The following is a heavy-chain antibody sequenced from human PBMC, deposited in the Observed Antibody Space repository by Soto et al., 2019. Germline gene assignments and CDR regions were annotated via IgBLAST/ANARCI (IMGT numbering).Heavy chain of an antibody. CDR1: GGSISSSSYY. CDR2: IYYSGST. J-gene: IGHJ4*02. CDR3: ARLSIVVVPAAILSAFDY. Sequence: QLQLQESGPGLVKPSETLSLTCTVSGGSISSSSYYWGWIRQPPGKGLEWIGSIYYSGSTYYNPSLKSGVTISVDTSKNQFSLKLSSVTAADTAVYYCARLSIVVVPAAILSAFDYWGQGTLVTVSS. D-gene: IGHD2-2*02. V-gene: IGHV4-39*01.